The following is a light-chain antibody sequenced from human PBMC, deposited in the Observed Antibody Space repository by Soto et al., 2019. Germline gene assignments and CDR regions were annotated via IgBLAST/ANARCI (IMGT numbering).Light chain of an antibody. CDR2: GAS. J-gene: IGKJ3*01. CDR3: QQYNNWPPPT. CDR1: QSVSDN. Sequence: EILMTQSPVTLSVSPGEGATLSCRASQSVSDNLAWYQQKPGQATSLLIYGASTRATGIPARFSGSVSGTEFTLTVGSLQSEDFASYYCQQYNNWPPPTFGPGTKVDIK. V-gene: IGKV3D-15*01.